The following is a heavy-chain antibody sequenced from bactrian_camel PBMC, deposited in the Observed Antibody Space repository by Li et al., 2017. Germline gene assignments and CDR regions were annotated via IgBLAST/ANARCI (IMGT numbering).Heavy chain of an antibody. V-gene: IGHV3S26*01. CDR2: ADADRRT. Sequence: VQLVESGGGSVQAGGSLILSCTFSGATYSRRCMAWFRQVPGKGREAVAAADADRRTIYGDFVEGRFTISRDNAKNTLYLQMNGLKPEDTAMYYCAADRRYTLVMTGPRTITTGARGPRSPSP. CDR3: AADRRYTLVMTGPRTITT. D-gene: IGHD7*01. J-gene: IGHJ4*01. CDR1: GATYSRRC.